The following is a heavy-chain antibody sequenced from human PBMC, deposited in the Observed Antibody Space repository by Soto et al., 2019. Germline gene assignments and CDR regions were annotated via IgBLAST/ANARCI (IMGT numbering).Heavy chain of an antibody. CDR3: AREPRSSGRRKILDY. V-gene: IGHV1-69*13. D-gene: IGHD6-19*01. J-gene: IGHJ4*02. CDR1: GGTFSSYA. Sequence: SVKVSCKASGGTFSSYAISWVRQAPGQGLEWMGGIIPIFGTANYAQKFQGRVTITADESTSTAYMELSSLRSEDTAVYYCAREPRSSGRRKILDYWGQGTLVTVSS. CDR2: IIPIFGTA.